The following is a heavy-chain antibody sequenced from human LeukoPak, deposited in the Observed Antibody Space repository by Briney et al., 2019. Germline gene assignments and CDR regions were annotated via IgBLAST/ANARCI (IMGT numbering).Heavy chain of an antibody. V-gene: IGHV1-18*01. J-gene: IGHJ6*03. CDR2: ISAYDGNT. CDR3: ARAEEGSTSSPYMDV. Sequence: ASVKLSCNASGYTFTSYGISWVRQAPGQGLEWMGWISAYDGNTNYAQLLQSRVTMTTDTSTSTAYMELRSLRSEDTAVYYCARAEEGSTSSPYMDVWGKGTTVTVSS. D-gene: IGHD2-2*01. CDR1: GYTFTSYG.